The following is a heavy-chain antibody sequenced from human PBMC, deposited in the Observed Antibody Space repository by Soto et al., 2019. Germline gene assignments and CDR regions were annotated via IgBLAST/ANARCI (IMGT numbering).Heavy chain of an antibody. J-gene: IGHJ6*02. CDR1: GFTFRTYT. D-gene: IGHD2-15*01. Sequence: GGSLRLSCISSGFTFRTYTMNWVRQAPGKGLEWVSGIRGLSPYTFYAESVKGRFTISRDNAKKSLFLQMNSLRAEDTAVYYCARDRGYDAHDFYYNAMDVWGQGTTVTVSS. V-gene: IGHV3-21*01. CDR3: ARDRGYDAHDFYYNAMDV. CDR2: IRGLSPYT.